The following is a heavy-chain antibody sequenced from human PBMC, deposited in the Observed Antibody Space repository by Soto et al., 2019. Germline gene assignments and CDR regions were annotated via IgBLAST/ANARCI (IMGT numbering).Heavy chain of an antibody. CDR2: IIPIFGTA. CDR3: GRVVVVANPEYYFDY. V-gene: IGHV1-69*13. D-gene: IGHD2-21*01. Sequence: SVKVSCKASGGTFSSYAISWVRQAPRQGLEWMGGIIPIFGTANYAQKFQGRVTITADESTSTAYMELSSLRSEDTAVYYCGRVVVVANPEYYFDYWGQGTLVTVSS. CDR1: GGTFSSYA. J-gene: IGHJ4*02.